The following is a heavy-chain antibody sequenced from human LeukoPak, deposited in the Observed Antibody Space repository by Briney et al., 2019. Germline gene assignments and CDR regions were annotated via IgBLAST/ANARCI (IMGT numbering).Heavy chain of an antibody. D-gene: IGHD3-22*01. CDR3: ARQYYYDSSGYWSLDP. J-gene: IGHJ5*02. Sequence: SETLSLTCTVSGGSIGSYYWSWIRQSPGKGLQWIGYSFPSGSTNFNPSLKSRVTISIDTSKNQFSLKLTSVTAADTAVYYCARQYYYDSSGYWSLDPWGQGILVTVSS. CDR1: GGSIGSYY. V-gene: IGHV4-4*09. CDR2: SFPSGST.